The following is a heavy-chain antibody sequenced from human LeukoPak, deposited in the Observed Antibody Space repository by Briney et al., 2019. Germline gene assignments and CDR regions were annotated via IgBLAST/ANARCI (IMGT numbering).Heavy chain of an antibody. V-gene: IGHV3-48*01. CDR3: ARSVSGVWLFDY. J-gene: IGHJ4*02. D-gene: IGHD5/OR15-5a*01. CDR2: ITRSSSAK. CDR1: GFTFSSYS. Sequence: GGSLRLSCVASGFTFSSYSMNWVRQAPGKGLEWVSYITRSSSAKFYADSVRGRFTISRDNSKNRLYLQMSDLRAEDTAVYFCARSVSGVWLFDYWGRGTLVTVSS.